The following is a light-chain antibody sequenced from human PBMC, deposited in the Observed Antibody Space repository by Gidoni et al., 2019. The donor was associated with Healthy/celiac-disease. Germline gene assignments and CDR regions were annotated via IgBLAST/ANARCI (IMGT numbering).Light chain of an antibody. CDR1: PGISSW. J-gene: IGKJ3*01. Sequence: DTQISQSPSSVSASVGDRVTITCRASPGISSWLAWYQQKPGKAPKLLIYAASSLQSGVPSRFSGSGSGTDFTLTISSLQPEDFATYYCQQANSFPRGFTFGPGTKVDIK. CDR2: AAS. CDR3: QQANSFPRGFT. V-gene: IGKV1-12*01.